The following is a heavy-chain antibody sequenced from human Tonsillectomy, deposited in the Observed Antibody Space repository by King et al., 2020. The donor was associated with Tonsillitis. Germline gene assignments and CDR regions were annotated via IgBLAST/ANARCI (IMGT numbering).Heavy chain of an antibody. CDR2: INHSGST. CDR3: ARDLSI. J-gene: IGHJ4*02. D-gene: IGHD6-6*01. V-gene: IGHV4-34*01. CDR1: GGSFSGYY. Sequence: VQLQQWGAGLLKPSETLSLTCAVSGGSFSGYYWSWIRQPPGKGLEWIGEINHSGSTNYNPSLKSRVTISVDTSKNQFSLKLSSVTAADTAVYYCARDLSIWGQGTLVTVSS.